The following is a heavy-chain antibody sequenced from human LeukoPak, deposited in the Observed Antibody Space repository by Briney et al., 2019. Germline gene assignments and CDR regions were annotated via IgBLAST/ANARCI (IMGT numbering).Heavy chain of an antibody. V-gene: IGHV3-30*14. J-gene: IGHJ4*02. Sequence: PGGSLRLSCAASGFTFSSYAMHWVRQAPGKGLEWVAVISYDGSNKYYADSVKGRFTISRDNSKNTLYLQMNSLRAEDTAVYYCARDLRYCSSTNCYYFDYWGQGTLVTVSS. CDR3: ARDLRYCSSTNCYYFDY. CDR2: ISYDGSNK. CDR1: GFTFSSYA. D-gene: IGHD2-2*01.